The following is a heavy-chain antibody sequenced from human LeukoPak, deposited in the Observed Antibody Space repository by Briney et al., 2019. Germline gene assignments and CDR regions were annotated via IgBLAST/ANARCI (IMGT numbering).Heavy chain of an antibody. CDR2: ISYDGTNK. V-gene: IGHV3-30-3*01. J-gene: IGHJ4*02. Sequence: GGSLRLSCAASGFTFSSYPMHWVRQAPGKGLEWVAVISYDGTNKWYADSVQGRFTISRDNSKNTLYLQMNSLRPEDTAVYYCARDRLLITVAGTVDQWGRGTLVTVSS. CDR1: GFTFSSYP. CDR3: ARDRLLITVAGTVDQ. D-gene: IGHD6-19*01.